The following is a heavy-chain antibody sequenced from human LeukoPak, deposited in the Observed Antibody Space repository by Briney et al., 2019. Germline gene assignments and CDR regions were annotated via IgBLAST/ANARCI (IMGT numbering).Heavy chain of an antibody. CDR3: AREFQQWLVYGAFDI. CDR2: IYTGGST. D-gene: IGHD6-19*01. J-gene: IGHJ3*02. Sequence: SETLSLTCTVSGGSISSYYWSWIRQPAGKGLEWIGRIYTGGSTNYNPSLKSRVTISVDKSKNQFSLKLSSVTAADTAVYYCAREFQQWLVYGAFDIWGQGTMVTVSS. CDR1: GGSISSYY. V-gene: IGHV4-4*07.